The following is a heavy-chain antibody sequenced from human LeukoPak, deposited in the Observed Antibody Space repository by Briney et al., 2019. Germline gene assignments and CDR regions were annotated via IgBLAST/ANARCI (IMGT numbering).Heavy chain of an antibody. CDR3: ARVERRWDAFDI. Sequence: SETLSLTCTVSGGSISSYYWSWIRQPPGKGLEWIGYIYYSGSTNYNPSLKSRVTISVDTSKNQFSLKLSSVTAADAAVYYCARVERRWDAFDIWGQGTMVTVSS. V-gene: IGHV4-59*01. CDR2: IYYSGST. J-gene: IGHJ3*02. CDR1: GGSISSYY. D-gene: IGHD2-15*01.